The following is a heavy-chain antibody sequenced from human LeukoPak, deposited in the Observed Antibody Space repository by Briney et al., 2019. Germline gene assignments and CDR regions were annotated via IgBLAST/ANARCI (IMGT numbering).Heavy chain of an antibody. J-gene: IGHJ4*02. V-gene: IGHV3-30*03. CDR3: ARANGQLWTTPDY. Sequence: GGSLRLSCAASGFTFSSYGMHWVRQPQGEGLEWVAVISYDGSKKSSAESVKGRFTISRDNSKDTLYLQMNSLRPEDTAVYFCARANGQLWTTPDYWGQGTLVTISS. CDR1: GFTFSSYG. D-gene: IGHD5-18*01. CDR2: ISYDGSKK.